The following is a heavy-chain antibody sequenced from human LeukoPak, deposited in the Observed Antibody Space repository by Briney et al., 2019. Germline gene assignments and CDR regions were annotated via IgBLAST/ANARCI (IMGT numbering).Heavy chain of an antibody. CDR3: ARGGQGVYYDSSGYYPFDY. CDR1: GYTFTAYY. J-gene: IGHJ4*02. Sequence: ASVKVSCKASGYTFTAYYMLWVRQAPGQGLEWMGWISAYNGNTNYAQKLQGRVTMTTDTSTSTAYMELRSLRSDDTAVYYCARGGQGVYYDSSGYYPFDYWGQGTLVTVSS. CDR2: ISAYNGNT. D-gene: IGHD3-22*01. V-gene: IGHV1-18*01.